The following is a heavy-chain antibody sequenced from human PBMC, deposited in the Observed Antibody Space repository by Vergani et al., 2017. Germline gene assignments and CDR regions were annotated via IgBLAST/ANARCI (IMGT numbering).Heavy chain of an antibody. V-gene: IGHV3-23*01. CDR3: ARDFLTRVTTLDYYYMGV. CDR1: GFTFSSYA. CDR2: ISGSGGNT. J-gene: IGHJ6*03. Sequence: EVQLLESGGGLVQPGGSLRLSCGASGFTFSSYAMTWVRQAPGKGLEWVSAISGSGGNTFYTDSVKGRFTISRDNSKNTLYLEMNALRAEDTAVYYCARDFLTRVTTLDYYYMGVWGKGTTVTVSS. D-gene: IGHD1-1*01.